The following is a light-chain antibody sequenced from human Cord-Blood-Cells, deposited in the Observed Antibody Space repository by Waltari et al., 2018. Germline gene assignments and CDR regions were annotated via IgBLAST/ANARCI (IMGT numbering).Light chain of an antibody. CDR3: QQYGSSPMYT. CDR2: GAS. CDR1: QSVSSSY. V-gene: IGKV3-20*01. J-gene: IGKJ2*01. Sequence: EIVLTQSPGTLSLSPGERATLYCRASQSVSSSYLAWYQQKPGQAPRLLIYGASSRATGIPDRFSGSGSGTDFPLTISRLEPEDFAVYYCQQYGSSPMYTFGQGTKLEIK.